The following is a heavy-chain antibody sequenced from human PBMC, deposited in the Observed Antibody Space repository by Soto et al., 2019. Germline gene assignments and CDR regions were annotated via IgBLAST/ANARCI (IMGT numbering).Heavy chain of an antibody. Sequence: EVQLVESGGGVVQPGESLRLSCAASGFTFSAYDMHWVRQNTGKGLEWVSAIGAADDPYYLGSVKGRFTISRENAKNSLYLQMNSLRAEDTAVYYCARAYSGRLPRRADYYFAMDVWGQGTTVTVSS. CDR2: IGAADDP. CDR1: GFTFSAYD. J-gene: IGHJ6*02. D-gene: IGHD2-15*01. CDR3: ARAYSGRLPRRADYYFAMDV. V-gene: IGHV3-13*05.